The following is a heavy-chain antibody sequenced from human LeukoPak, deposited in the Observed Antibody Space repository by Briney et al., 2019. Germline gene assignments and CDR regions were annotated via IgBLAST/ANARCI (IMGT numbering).Heavy chain of an antibody. CDR1: GFSFSDYS. D-gene: IGHD3-9*01. CDR3: AKGGRYIDWLFPS. CDR2: ISSSSATI. V-gene: IGHV3-48*04. Sequence: GGSLRLSCAASGFSFSDYSMEWVRQAPGKGLEWISYISSSSATIYYAGSVRGRFTTSRDNAKNSLYLQMNSLRAEDTAVYYCAKGGRYIDWLFPSWGQGTLVTVSS. J-gene: IGHJ4*02.